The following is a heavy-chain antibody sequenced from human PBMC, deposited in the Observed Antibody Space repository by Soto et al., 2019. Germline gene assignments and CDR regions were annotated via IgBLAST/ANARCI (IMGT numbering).Heavy chain of an antibody. CDR3: ARGLEWELLLDAFDI. J-gene: IGHJ3*02. CDR1: GGSITSGAYY. D-gene: IGHD1-26*01. V-gene: IGHV4-31*03. CDR2: IYYSGST. Sequence: QVQLQESGPGLVKPSQTLSLTCTVSGGSITSGAYYWSWIRQHPGKGLEWIGYIYYSGSTFCNPSLKSRVTISVDTSKNQFSLKLSSVTAADTAVYFCARGLEWELLLDAFDIWGQGTMVTVSS.